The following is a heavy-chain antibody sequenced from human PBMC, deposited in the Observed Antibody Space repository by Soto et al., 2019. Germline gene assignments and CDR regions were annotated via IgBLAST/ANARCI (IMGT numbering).Heavy chain of an antibody. CDR3: ARSITFDWLFFDN. J-gene: IGHJ4*02. Sequence: KPSETLSLTCAVSGGSISRSNWWSWVRQPPGKGLEWIGEIYHSGSTNYHPSLRSRVTISVDKSKNQFSLKLTSLTAADTAVYYYARSITFDWLFFDNWGQGTLVTVSS. V-gene: IGHV4-4*02. CDR2: IYHSGST. D-gene: IGHD3-9*01. CDR1: GGSISRSNW.